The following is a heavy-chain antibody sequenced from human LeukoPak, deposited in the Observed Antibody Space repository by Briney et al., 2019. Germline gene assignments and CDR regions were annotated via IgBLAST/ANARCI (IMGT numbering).Heavy chain of an antibody. CDR3: ARVPVATNNRDY. V-gene: IGHV3-7*01. J-gene: IGHJ4*02. CDR1: GIIMTKYW. Sequence: GGSLRLSCAASGIIMTKYWMTWVRQVPGKGLEWVATIKQDGSEKYYVDSVKGRFTISRDNAKSSLSLQMNSLRVDDTAVYYCARVPVATNNRDYWGQGTLVTVSS. CDR2: IKQDGSEK. D-gene: IGHD5-12*01.